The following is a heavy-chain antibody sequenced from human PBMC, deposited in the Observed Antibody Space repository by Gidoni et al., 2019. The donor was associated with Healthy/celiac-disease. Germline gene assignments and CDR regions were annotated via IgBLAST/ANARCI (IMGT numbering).Heavy chain of an antibody. CDR1: GGSISSSSYY. Sequence: QLQLQESGPGLVKPSETLSLTCTVSGGSISSSSYYWGWIRQPPGKGLEWIGSIYYSGSTYYNPFLKSRVTISVDTSKNQFSLKLSSVTAADTAVYYCARGYSGYLFLRYFDYWGQGTLVTVSS. V-gene: IGHV4-39*07. CDR3: ARGYSGYLFLRYFDY. CDR2: IYYSGST. D-gene: IGHD5-12*01. J-gene: IGHJ4*02.